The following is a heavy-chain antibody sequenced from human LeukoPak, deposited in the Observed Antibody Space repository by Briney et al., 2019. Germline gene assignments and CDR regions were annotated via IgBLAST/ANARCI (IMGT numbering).Heavy chain of an antibody. V-gene: IGHV3-21*01. CDR2: ISSSSSYI. D-gene: IGHD3-3*01. CDR3: AKRSVFRFLESRNRGYYMDV. Sequence: PGGSLRLSCAASGFTFSSYSMNWVRQAPGKGLEWVSSISSSSSYIYYADSVKGRFTISRDNAKNSLYLQMNSLRAEDTAVYYCAKRSVFRFLESRNRGYYMDVWGKGTTVTVSS. CDR1: GFTFSSYS. J-gene: IGHJ6*03.